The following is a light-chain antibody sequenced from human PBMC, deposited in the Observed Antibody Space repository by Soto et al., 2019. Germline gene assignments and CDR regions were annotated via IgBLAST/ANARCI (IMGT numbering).Light chain of an antibody. J-gene: IGLJ1*01. V-gene: IGLV2-18*01. CDR1: ITHFVSYTR. Sequence: QGALTQPRSAYGSPGQSVNISCTGTITHFVSYTRGAWYQQPPGTAPKLIIYEASNRTSGVPDRFSGSKSANTVSLTISGLHAADEADYYCSLYTSENTYVFGTGSKGTVL. CDR2: EAS. CDR3: SLYTSENTYV.